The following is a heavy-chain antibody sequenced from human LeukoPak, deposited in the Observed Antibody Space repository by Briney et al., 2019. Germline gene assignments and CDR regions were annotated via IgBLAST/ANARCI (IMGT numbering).Heavy chain of an antibody. CDR2: IYWNDDK. CDR1: GFSLTTRPVG. Sequence: SGPTLVNPTPTLTLTCTFSGFSLTTRPVGVGWFRQPPGKALEWLAVIYWNDDKRYSPSLNNRLTVIKDTSKNHVILSMTNMDPVDTGTYYCAHRTESYDYGGSGFDYWGQGTLVTVS. V-gene: IGHV2-5*01. D-gene: IGHD4-23*01. J-gene: IGHJ4*02. CDR3: AHRTESYDYGGSGFDY.